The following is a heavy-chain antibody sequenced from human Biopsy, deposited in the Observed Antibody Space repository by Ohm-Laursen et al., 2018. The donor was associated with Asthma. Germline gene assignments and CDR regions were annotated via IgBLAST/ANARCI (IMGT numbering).Heavy chain of an antibody. Sequence: VSSVKVSCKASVGTFGNYAISWVRQAPGLGLEWMGGISPNSGDTDFAQKFQGRVTLTRETSISTAYMELSGLRSDDTAVYYCARGYSGSDRIVYYYSGLEVWGQGTTVTVSS. CDR1: VGTFGNYA. CDR3: ARGYSGSDRIVYYYSGLEV. D-gene: IGHD5-12*01. V-gene: IGHV1-2*02. CDR2: ISPNSGDT. J-gene: IGHJ6*02.